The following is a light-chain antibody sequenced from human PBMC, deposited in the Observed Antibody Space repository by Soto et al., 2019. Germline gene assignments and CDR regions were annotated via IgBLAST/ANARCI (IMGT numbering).Light chain of an antibody. Sequence: EIVLTQSPGTLSLSPGERATLSCRASQSVSSNYLAWYQQNPGQAPRLLIYAASSRATGIPDRFSGSGSGTEYTLTISRLEPEDFAVYYCQQYGYSFCTFGQGTKVAIK. CDR1: QSVSSNY. V-gene: IGKV3-20*01. CDR3: QQYGYSFCT. J-gene: IGKJ1*01. CDR2: AAS.